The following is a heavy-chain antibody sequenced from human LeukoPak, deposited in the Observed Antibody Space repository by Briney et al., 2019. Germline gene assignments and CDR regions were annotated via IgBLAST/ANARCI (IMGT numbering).Heavy chain of an antibody. V-gene: IGHV3-48*04. D-gene: IGHD1-26*01. CDR3: ARAGSGRSPDWFDP. J-gene: IGHJ5*02. CDR2: ISSSGSTI. CDR1: GFTFSSYW. Sequence: GGSLRLSCAASGFTFSSYWMSWVRQAPGKGLEWVSYISSSGSTIYYADSVKGRFTISRDNAKNSLYLQMNSLRAEDTAVYYCARAGSGRSPDWFDPWGQGTLVTVSS.